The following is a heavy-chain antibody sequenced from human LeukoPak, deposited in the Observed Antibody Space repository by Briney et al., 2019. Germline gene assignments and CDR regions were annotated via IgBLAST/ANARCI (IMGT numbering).Heavy chain of an antibody. V-gene: IGHV4-61*02. CDR2: IYTSGST. Sequence: SETLSLTCTVSGGSISSGSYYWSCIRQPAGQGLEWIGRIYTSGSTNYHPSLKGRVTISVDTSKNQFSLKLSSVTAADTAVYYCARGCYDSSGYYFDYWGQGTLVTVSS. CDR1: GGSISSGSYY. CDR3: ARGCYDSSGYYFDY. J-gene: IGHJ4*02. D-gene: IGHD3-22*01.